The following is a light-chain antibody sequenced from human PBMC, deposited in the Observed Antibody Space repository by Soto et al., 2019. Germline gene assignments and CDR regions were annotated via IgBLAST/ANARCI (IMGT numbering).Light chain of an antibody. Sequence: QSVLTQPRSVSGSPGQSVAISCTGTSSDVGDYNYVSWYQQHPGKVPKVMIYDVSKRPSGVPDRFSGSKSGNTASLTISGLQAEDEADYYCCSYAGSPYVFGTGTKVTVL. CDR1: SSDVGDYNY. CDR3: CSYAGSPYV. CDR2: DVS. V-gene: IGLV2-11*01. J-gene: IGLJ1*01.